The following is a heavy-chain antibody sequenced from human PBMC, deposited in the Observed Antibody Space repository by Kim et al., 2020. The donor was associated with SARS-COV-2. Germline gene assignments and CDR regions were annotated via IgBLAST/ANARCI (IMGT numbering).Heavy chain of an antibody. Sequence: GGSLRLSCAASGFTFSSYWMSWVRQAPGKGLEWVANIKQDGSEKYYVDSVKGRFTISRDNAKNSLYLQMNSLRAEDTAVYYCARVGISYYYYMDVWGKGTTVTVSS. CDR1: GFTFSSYW. J-gene: IGHJ6*03. D-gene: IGHD3-10*01. V-gene: IGHV3-7*01. CDR2: IKQDGSEK. CDR3: ARVGISYYYYMDV.